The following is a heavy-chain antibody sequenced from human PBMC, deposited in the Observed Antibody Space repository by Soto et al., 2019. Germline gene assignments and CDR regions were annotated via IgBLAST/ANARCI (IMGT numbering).Heavy chain of an antibody. J-gene: IGHJ5*02. CDR1: GFTFSSYW. D-gene: IGHD3-3*01. V-gene: IGHV3-74*01. CDR3: ARVWRNWFDP. CDR2: TNSDGSST. Sequence: PGGSLRLSCAASGFTFSSYWMHWVRQAPGKGLVWVSRTNSDGSSTSYADSVKGRFTISRDNAKNTLYLQMNSLRAEDTAVYYCARVWRNWFDPWGQGTLVTVSS.